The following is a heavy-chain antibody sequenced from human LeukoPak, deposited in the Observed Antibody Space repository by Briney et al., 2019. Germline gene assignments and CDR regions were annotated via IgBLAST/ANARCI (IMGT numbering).Heavy chain of an antibody. J-gene: IGHJ5*02. D-gene: IGHD3-10*01. CDR2: INGRGDNT. Sequence: GGSLRLSCAASGVIISSYAMSWVRQAPGKGLEWVSAINGRGDNTYYADFVKGRFTISRDNAKNSLYLQMNSLRAEDTALYYCAKDRLPVRGVITGWFDPWGQGTLVTVSS. CDR3: AKDRLPVRGVITGWFDP. V-gene: IGHV3-23*01. CDR1: GVIISSYA.